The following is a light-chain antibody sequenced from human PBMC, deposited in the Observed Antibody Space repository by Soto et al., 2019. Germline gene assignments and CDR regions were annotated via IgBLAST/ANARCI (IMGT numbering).Light chain of an antibody. Sequence: DVVMTQSPLSLPVTLGQPASISCRSSQSLVYSDGNIYLDWYLQKPGQSPQLLIYLGSNRASGVPDRFSGSGSGTDFTLKISRVEAEDVGVYYCMQALQTPPWTFGQGTKVDIK. CDR2: LGS. V-gene: IGKV2-28*01. J-gene: IGKJ1*01. CDR3: MQALQTPPWT. CDR1: QSLVYSDGNIY.